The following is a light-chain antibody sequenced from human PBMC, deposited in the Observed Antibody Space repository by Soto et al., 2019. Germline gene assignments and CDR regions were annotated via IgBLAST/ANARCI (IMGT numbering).Light chain of an antibody. V-gene: IGKV3D-15*01. Sequence: IVMMQSPSTLSVSPGERATLSCRASQSVSSNLAWYQQKPGQAPRLLIYDASNRATGIPARFSGSGSGTDFTLTISSLEPEDFAVYYCQQYNNWPWTFGQGTKVDIK. J-gene: IGKJ1*01. CDR1: QSVSSN. CDR3: QQYNNWPWT. CDR2: DAS.